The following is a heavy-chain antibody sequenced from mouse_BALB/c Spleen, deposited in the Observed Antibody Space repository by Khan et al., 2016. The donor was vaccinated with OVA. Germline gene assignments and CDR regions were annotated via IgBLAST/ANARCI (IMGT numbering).Heavy chain of an antibody. CDR2: IFPGTGTT. V-gene: IGHV1S132*01. CDR3: GRGYFGNYEFAY. CDR1: GYTFTSYW. J-gene: IGHJ3*01. Sequence: QVQLQQSGAELVKPGASVKLSCKTSGYTFTSYWIQWVKQRPGQGLGWIGQIFPGTGTTYSNENFKAKATLTVDTSSSTAYMQLSSLTSEDSAVYFCGRGYFGNYEFAYWGQGTLVTVSA. D-gene: IGHD2-1*01.